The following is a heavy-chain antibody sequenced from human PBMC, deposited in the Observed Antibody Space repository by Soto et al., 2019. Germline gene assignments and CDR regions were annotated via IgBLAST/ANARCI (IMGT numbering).Heavy chain of an antibody. D-gene: IGHD6-13*01. CDR3: VKDRWVDY. CDR2: ISGSGGST. V-gene: IGHV3-23*01. J-gene: IGHJ4*02. CDR1: GFTFIGYS. Sequence: GGSLRLSCAASGFTFIGYSMSWVRQAPGKGLEWIPAISGSGGSTYYADSVKGQVTTYRDNSKNTLYLQMSSLRAEDTAVYYCVKDRWVDYWGQGILVTVSS.